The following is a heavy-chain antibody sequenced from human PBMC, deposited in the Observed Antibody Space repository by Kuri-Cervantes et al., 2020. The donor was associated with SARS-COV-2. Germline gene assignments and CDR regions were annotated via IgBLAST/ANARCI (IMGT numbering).Heavy chain of an antibody. CDR1: GGTLRSYA. CDR3: ARAATYYDTNGYWY. J-gene: IGHJ4*02. Sequence: SVKVSCKVSGGTLRSYAITWVRQAPGQGLEWMGRFIPMLDLANYAPKFRDRVTISADKSTGTAYLELTSLRPDDTAVYYCARAATYYDTNGYWYWGQGTLVTVSS. CDR2: FIPMLDLA. D-gene: IGHD3-22*01. V-gene: IGHV1-69*04.